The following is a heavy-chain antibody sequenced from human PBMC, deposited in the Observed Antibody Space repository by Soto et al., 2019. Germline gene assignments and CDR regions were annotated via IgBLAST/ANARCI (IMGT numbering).Heavy chain of an antibody. CDR2: IWYDGSNK. CDR1: GFTFSSYG. V-gene: IGHV3-33*01. CDR3: ARDDTFGGRMLYGMDV. Sequence: QVQLVESGGGVVQPGRSLRLSCAASGFTFSSYGMHWVRQAPGKGLEWVAVIWYDGSNKYYADSVKGRFTISRDNSKNTLYLQMNSLRAEDTAVYYCARDDTFGGRMLYGMDVWGQGTTVTVSS. D-gene: IGHD2-8*01. J-gene: IGHJ6*02.